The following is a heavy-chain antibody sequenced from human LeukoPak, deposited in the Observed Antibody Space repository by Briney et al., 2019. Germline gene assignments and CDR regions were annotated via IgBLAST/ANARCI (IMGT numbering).Heavy chain of an antibody. CDR3: KGIVVVTASSDAFDI. J-gene: IGHJ3*02. D-gene: IGHD2-21*02. Sequence: ASVKVSCKVSRYTLTELSMHWVRQAPGKGLEWMGGFDPEDGETIYAQKFQGRVTMTEDTSTDTAYIELSSLRSEDTAVYYCKGIVVVTASSDAFDIWGQGTMVTVSS. CDR2: FDPEDGET. V-gene: IGHV1-24*01. CDR1: RYTLTELS.